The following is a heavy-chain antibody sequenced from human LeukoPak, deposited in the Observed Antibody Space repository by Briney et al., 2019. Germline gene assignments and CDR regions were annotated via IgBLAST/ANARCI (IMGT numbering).Heavy chain of an antibody. CDR1: GYSISSGYY. Sequence: SETLSLTCTVSGYSISSGYYWGWIRQPPGKGLEWIGYFYHSGSTNCNPSLKSRVTISVDTSKNHFSLKLSSVTAADTAVYYCARGQWLPVFDFWGQGTLVTVSS. V-gene: IGHV4-38-2*02. D-gene: IGHD3-22*01. CDR2: FYHSGST. J-gene: IGHJ4*02. CDR3: ARGQWLPVFDF.